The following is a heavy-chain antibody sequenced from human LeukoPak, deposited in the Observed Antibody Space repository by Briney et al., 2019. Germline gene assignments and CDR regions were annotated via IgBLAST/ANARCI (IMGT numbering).Heavy chain of an antibody. CDR3: AREKDRHLVFHY. CDR2: TYYRSKWYS. CDR1: GDSVSSNSAA. J-gene: IGHJ4*02. D-gene: IGHD2-8*02. V-gene: IGHV6-1*01. Sequence: SQTLSLTCAISGDSVSSNSAAWNWVRQSPSRGLEWLGRTYYRSKWYSDYALSVKSRISINPDTSKNQFSLQLNSLTPEDTAVYYCAREKDRHLVFHYWGQGTLVTVSS.